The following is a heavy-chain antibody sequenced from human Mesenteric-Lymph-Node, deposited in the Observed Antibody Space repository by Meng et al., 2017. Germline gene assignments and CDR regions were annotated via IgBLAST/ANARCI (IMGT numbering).Heavy chain of an antibody. CDR1: GGPGISVSYL. V-gene: IGHV4-61*01. CDR2: ISYSAST. Sequence: QAPGQVARPGLVRRSVATSLTCTVSGGPGISVSYLFSWVRHHPGEGLEWSGFISYSASTHYNPSLKSQVTISVDTPKNQFSLKLVSVTAADTAVYHCARDGTINLRGGWFDPWGQGTLVTVSS. J-gene: IGHJ5*02. D-gene: IGHD1/OR15-1a*01. CDR3: ARDGTINLRGGWFDP.